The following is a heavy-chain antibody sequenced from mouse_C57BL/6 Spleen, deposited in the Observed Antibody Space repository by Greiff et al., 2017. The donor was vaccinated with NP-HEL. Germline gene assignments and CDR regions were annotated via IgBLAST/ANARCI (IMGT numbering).Heavy chain of an antibody. V-gene: IGHV5-16*01. Sequence: EVQLVESEGGLVQPGSSMKLSCTASGFTFSDYYMAWVRQVPEKGLEWVANINYDGSSTYYLDSLKSRFIISRDNAKSILYLQMSSLKSEDTATYYCAREDYYGSSHWYFDVWGTGTTVTVSS. CDR3: AREDYYGSSHWYFDV. J-gene: IGHJ1*03. D-gene: IGHD1-1*01. CDR2: INYDGSST. CDR1: GFTFSDYY.